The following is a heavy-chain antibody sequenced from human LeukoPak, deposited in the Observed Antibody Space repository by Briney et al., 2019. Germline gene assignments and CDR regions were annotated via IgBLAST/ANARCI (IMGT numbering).Heavy chain of an antibody. Sequence: TGGSLRLSCAASGFTFSSYWMHWVRQAPGKGLVWVSRINSDGSSTSYADSVKGRFTISRDNAKNTLYLQMNSLRAEDTAVYYCVKGGGYSYVLSDYWGQGTLVTVSS. CDR1: GFTFSSYW. CDR3: VKGGGYSYVLSDY. V-gene: IGHV3-74*01. J-gene: IGHJ4*02. D-gene: IGHD5-18*01. CDR2: INSDGSST.